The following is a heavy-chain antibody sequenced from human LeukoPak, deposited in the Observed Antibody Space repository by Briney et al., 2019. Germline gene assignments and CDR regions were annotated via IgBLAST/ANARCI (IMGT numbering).Heavy chain of an antibody. CDR2: ISSSSSYT. CDR1: GFTFSDYY. J-gene: IGHJ6*04. CDR3: ARVGVTMVRGPYYYGMDV. Sequence: GGSLRLSCAASGFTFSDYYMSWIRQAPGKGLEWVSYISSSSSYTNYADSVKGRFTISRDNAKNSLYLQMNSLRAEDTAVYYCARVGVTMVRGPYYYGMDVWGKGTTVTVSS. D-gene: IGHD3-10*01. V-gene: IGHV3-11*06.